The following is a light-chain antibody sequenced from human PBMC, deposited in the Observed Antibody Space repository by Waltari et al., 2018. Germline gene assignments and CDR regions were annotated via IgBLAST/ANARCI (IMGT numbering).Light chain of an antibody. CDR1: GLRSYY. CDR3: HSRDASGVGGS. CDR2: DKN. Sequence: SSELTQDPAVSVAMGQTVTITCQGNGLRSYYASWYQQRPGQAPILIMCDKNNRPSGVPDRFSGSNSDNTASLTITGAQAEDEASYYCHSRDASGVGGSFGGGTKLTVL. V-gene: IGLV3-19*01. J-gene: IGLJ2*01.